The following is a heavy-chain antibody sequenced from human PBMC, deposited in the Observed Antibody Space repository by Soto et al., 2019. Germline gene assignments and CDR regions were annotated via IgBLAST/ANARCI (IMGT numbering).Heavy chain of an antibody. D-gene: IGHD2-15*01. CDR2: INPNSGGT. J-gene: IGHJ6*02. V-gene: IGHV1-2*04. CDR1: GYTFTGYY. CDR3: ARDVVVAATPHYYYYYGMDV. Sequence: GASVKVSCKASGYTFTGYYMHWVRQAPGQGLEWIRWINPNSGGTNYAQKFQGWVTMTRDTSISTAYMELSRLRSDDTAVYYCARDVVVAATPHYYYYYGMDVWGQGTTVTVSS.